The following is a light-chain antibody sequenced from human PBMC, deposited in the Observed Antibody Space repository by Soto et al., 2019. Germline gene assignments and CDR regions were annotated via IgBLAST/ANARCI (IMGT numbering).Light chain of an antibody. V-gene: IGKV1-5*01. CDR2: DAS. CDR1: QSISSW. CDR3: QQYNSYPLT. J-gene: IGKJ4*01. Sequence: DIQMTQSPSTLSASVGDRVTITCRASQSISSWLAWYQQQPGKAPKLLIYDASSLESGVPSRFSGSGSGTEFTLTISSLQPDDFETYYCQQYNSYPLTFGGGTKVEIK.